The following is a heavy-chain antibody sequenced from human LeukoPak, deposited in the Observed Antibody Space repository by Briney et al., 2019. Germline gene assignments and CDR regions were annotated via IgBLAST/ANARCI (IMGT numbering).Heavy chain of an antibody. CDR1: GVSFSGYY. V-gene: IGHV4-34*01. CDR3: ARAGLNLLYRRTYYFDY. J-gene: IGHJ4*02. D-gene: IGHD2-2*02. CDR2: INHSGST. Sequence: SETLSLTCAVYGVSFSGYYWSWIRQPPGKGLEWIGEINHSGSTNYNPSLKSRVTISVDTSKNQFSLKLSSVTAADTAVYYCARAGLNLLYRRTYYFDYWGQGTLVTVSS.